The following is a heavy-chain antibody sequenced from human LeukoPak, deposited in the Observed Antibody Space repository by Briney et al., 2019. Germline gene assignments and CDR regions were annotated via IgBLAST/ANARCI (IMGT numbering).Heavy chain of an antibody. Sequence: SETLSLTCTVSGGSVSSGSYYWSWIRQPPGKGLEWIGYIYYSGSTNYNPSLKSRVTISVDTSKNQFSLKLSSVTAADTAVYYCARGRYDFWSGYYGCFDYWGQGTLVTVSS. CDR3: ARGRYDFWSGYYGCFDY. CDR2: IYYSGST. D-gene: IGHD3-3*01. V-gene: IGHV4-61*01. J-gene: IGHJ4*02. CDR1: GGSVSSGSYY.